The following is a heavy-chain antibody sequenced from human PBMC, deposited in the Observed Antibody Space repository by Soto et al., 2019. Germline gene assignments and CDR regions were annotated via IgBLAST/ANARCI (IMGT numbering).Heavy chain of an antibody. D-gene: IGHD2-15*01. CDR2: INPSGGST. V-gene: IGHV1-46*01. J-gene: IGHJ6*02. Sequence: GAPVKVSCKASGYTFTSYYMHWVRQTPGQGLEWMGIINPSGGSTSYAQKFQGRVTMTRDTSTSTVYMELSSLRSEDTAVYYCARVLGYCSGGSCYSFRDYYYGMDVWGQGTTVTVSS. CDR1: GYTFTSYY. CDR3: ARVLGYCSGGSCYSFRDYYYGMDV.